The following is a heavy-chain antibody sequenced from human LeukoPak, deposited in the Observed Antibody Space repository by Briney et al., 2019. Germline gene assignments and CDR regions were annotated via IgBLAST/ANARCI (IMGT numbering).Heavy chain of an antibody. V-gene: IGHV1-69*05. CDR2: IIPIFGTA. CDR3: ARVVYSGYDFLSYWFDP. CDR1: GGTFSSCA. D-gene: IGHD5-12*01. Sequence: GASVKVSCKASGGTFSSCAISWVRQAPGQGLEWMGGIIPIFGTANYAQKFQGRVTITTDEPTSTAYMELSSLRSEDTAVYYCARVVYSGYDFLSYWFDPWGQGTLVTVSS. J-gene: IGHJ5*02.